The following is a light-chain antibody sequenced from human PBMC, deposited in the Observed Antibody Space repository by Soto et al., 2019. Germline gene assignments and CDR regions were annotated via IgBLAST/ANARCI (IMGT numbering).Light chain of an antibody. CDR2: GAS. Sequence: EIVLTQSPGTLSLSPGERATLSCRASQSVRSNYLAWYQKKHGQAHRLLIYGASSRATDIPDRFSCTGSGTDFTLTISRLEPEDFAVYYCQQYVGSPYTCGQGTKLEIK. J-gene: IGKJ2*01. V-gene: IGKV3-20*01. CDR1: QSVRSNY. CDR3: QQYVGSPYT.